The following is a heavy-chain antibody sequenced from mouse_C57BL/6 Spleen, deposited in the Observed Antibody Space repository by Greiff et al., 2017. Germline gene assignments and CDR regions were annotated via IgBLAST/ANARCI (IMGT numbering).Heavy chain of an antibody. J-gene: IGHJ4*01. Sequence: QVQLQQPGAELVMPGASVKLSCKASGYTFTSYWMHWVKQRPGQGLEWIGEIDPSDSYTNYNQKFKGKSTLTVDKSSSTAYMQLSSLTSEDSAVKYCARAGTGIAYEDAMGYWGQGTSVTVSS. CDR1: GYTFTSYW. D-gene: IGHD2-14*01. CDR3: ARAGTGIAYEDAMGY. CDR2: IDPSDSYT. V-gene: IGHV1-69*01.